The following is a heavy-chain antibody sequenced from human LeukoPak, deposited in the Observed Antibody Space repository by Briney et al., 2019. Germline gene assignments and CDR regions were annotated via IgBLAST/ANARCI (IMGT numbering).Heavy chain of an antibody. J-gene: IGHJ6*03. D-gene: IGHD3-10*01. Sequence: PSETLSLTCGVSGGSFSGSYWSWIRQFPGKGLEWIAEINHSGSANYNPSLKSRVTISVDTSNNQFSLRLTSVTAADTAVYYCARLGYYYGLGSFMDVWGKGTTVTVSS. CDR2: INHSGSA. V-gene: IGHV4-34*01. CDR3: ARLGYYYGLGSFMDV. CDR1: GGSFSGSY.